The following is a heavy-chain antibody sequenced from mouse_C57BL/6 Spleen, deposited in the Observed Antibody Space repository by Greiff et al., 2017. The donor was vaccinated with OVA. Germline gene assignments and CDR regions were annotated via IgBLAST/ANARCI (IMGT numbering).Heavy chain of an antibody. CDR2: ISNGGGST. V-gene: IGHV5-12*01. CDR1: GFTFSDYY. Sequence: EVKLMESGGGLVQPGGSLKLSCAASGFTFSDYYMYWVRQTPEKRLEWVAYISNGGGSTYYPDTVKGRFTISRDNAKNTLYLQMSRLKSEDTAMYYCASPNWDGFAYWGQGTLVTVSA. J-gene: IGHJ3*01. CDR3: ASPNWDGFAY. D-gene: IGHD4-1*01.